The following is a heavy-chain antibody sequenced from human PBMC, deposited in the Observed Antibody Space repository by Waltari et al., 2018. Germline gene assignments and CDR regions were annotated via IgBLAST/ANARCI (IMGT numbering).Heavy chain of an antibody. D-gene: IGHD2-21*01. CDR3: ARERHRLMEEGYLMALDP. V-gene: IGHV1-18*01. Sequence: QVQLVQSGAEVKKPGASVKVPCKASGYPFRDQGISWVRQAPGQGLEWKGWISGNNGHTNHAQKFQGRLIMTEDTSATTVYMELTYLTSDDTAVYYCARERHRLMEEGYLMALDPWGQGTLVTVSS. J-gene: IGHJ5*02. CDR1: GYPFRDQG. CDR2: ISGNNGHT.